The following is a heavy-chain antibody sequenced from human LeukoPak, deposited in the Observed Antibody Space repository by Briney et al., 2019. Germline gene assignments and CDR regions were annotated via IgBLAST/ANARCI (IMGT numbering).Heavy chain of an antibody. Sequence: GGSLRLSCAASGFTFSSYSMNWVRQAPGKGLEWVSSISSSSYIYYADSVKGRFTISRDNAKNSLYLQMNSLRAEDTAVYCCARDGDIAVAGTSWFDPWGQGTLVTVSS. D-gene: IGHD6-19*01. V-gene: IGHV3-21*01. J-gene: IGHJ5*02. CDR2: ISSSSYI. CDR3: ARDGDIAVAGTSWFDP. CDR1: GFTFSSYS.